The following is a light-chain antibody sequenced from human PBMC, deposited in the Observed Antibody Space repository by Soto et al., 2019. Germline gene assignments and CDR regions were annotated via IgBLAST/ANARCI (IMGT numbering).Light chain of an antibody. V-gene: IGKV3-11*01. CDR3: QQRSNWIT. J-gene: IGKJ5*01. CDR2: DAS. CDR1: QSVSSY. Sequence: IVLTQSPATLSLSPGSRATLSCRASQSVSSYLAWYQQKPGQAPRLLIYDASNRATGIPARFSGSASGTDFTLTISSLEPEDFAVYYCQQRSNWITFGQGTRLEIK.